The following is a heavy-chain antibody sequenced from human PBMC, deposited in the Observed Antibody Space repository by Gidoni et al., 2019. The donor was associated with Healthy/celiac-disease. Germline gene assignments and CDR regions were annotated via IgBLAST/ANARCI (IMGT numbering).Heavy chain of an antibody. D-gene: IGHD1-1*01. CDR1: GFTFSSYE. CDR3: ARVRNDGYHEDY. J-gene: IGHJ4*02. Sequence: EVQLVESGGGWVQPGGSLRLSCAASGFTFSSYEMNWVRQAPGKGLEWVSYISSSGSTIYYADSVKGRFTISRDNAKNSLYLQMNSLRAEDTAVYYCARVRNDGYHEDYWGQGTLVTVSS. CDR2: ISSSGSTI. V-gene: IGHV3-48*03.